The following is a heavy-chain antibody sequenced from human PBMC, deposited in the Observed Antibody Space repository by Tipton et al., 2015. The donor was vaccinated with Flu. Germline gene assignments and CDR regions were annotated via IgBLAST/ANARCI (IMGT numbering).Heavy chain of an antibody. CDR3: ACSRTFDY. Sequence: SLRLSCTASGFTFSKYWMTWVRQGPGKGLEWVASIKQDGSEKYYVDSVKGRFTISRDNAKNSLYLQMNSLRAEDTALYYCACSRTFDYWGQGTLVTVSS. D-gene: IGHD3-10*02. J-gene: IGHJ4*02. CDR1: GFTFSKYW. V-gene: IGHV3-7*01. CDR2: IKQDGSEK.